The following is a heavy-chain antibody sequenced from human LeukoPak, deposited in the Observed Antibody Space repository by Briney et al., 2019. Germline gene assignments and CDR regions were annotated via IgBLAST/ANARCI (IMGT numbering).Heavy chain of an antibody. CDR1: GFTFDDYA. V-gene: IGHV3-9*01. J-gene: IGHJ6*03. CDR2: ISWNSGNI. CDR3: AKDAYSGATFFYYMDV. D-gene: IGHD2/OR15-2a*01. Sequence: PGGSLRLSCAGSGFTFDDYAMHWVRQTPGKGLEWVSGISWNSGNIAYADFVGGRFTISRDNAKNSLSLQMNSLSDEDTAVYYCAKDAYSGATFFYYMDVWGKGTTVTVSS.